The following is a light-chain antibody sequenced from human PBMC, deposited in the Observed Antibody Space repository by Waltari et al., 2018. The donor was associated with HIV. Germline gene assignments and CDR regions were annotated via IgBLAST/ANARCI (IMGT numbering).Light chain of an antibody. CDR3: SSYTSSSTYV. Sequence: QSALTQPASVSGSPGQSITISCTGTSSDVGGYNYVSWYQQHPGKAPKLMIYDVSNRTSGVSNRFSGSKSVNTASVTISGLQAEDEADYYCSSYTSSSTYVFGTGTKVTVL. CDR1: SSDVGGYNY. CDR2: DVS. J-gene: IGLJ1*01. V-gene: IGLV2-14*03.